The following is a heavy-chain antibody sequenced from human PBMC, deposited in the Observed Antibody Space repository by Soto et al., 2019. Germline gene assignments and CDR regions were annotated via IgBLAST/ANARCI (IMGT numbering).Heavy chain of an antibody. J-gene: IGHJ5*02. V-gene: IGHV1-2*04. CDR1: GYTFTGYY. D-gene: IGHD3-10*01. CDR2: INPNSCGT. Sequence: ASVKVSCKASGYTFTGYYMHWVRQAPGQELEWMGWINPNSCGTNYAQKFQVWFTMTRDTSISTAYLELSRLRSDYTSVYYCARDHYYGSGRRFDPWGKGTLVTVS. CDR3: ARDHYYGSGRRFDP.